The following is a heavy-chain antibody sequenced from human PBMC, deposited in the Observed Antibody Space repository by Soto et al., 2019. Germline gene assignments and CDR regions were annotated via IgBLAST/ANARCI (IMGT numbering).Heavy chain of an antibody. CDR2: ISAYNGNT. Sequence: GPSVKVSCKASGYTFTSYGISWVRQAPGQGLEWMGWISAYNGNTNYAQKLQGRVTMTTDTSTSTAYMELRSLRSDDTAVYYCARAYYDILTGYKEDYYYYYMDVWGKGTTVTVSS. J-gene: IGHJ6*03. V-gene: IGHV1-18*01. CDR3: ARAYYDILTGYKEDYYYYYMDV. D-gene: IGHD3-9*01. CDR1: GYTFTSYG.